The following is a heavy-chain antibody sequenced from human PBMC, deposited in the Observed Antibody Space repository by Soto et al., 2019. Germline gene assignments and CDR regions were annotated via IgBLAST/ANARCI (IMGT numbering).Heavy chain of an antibody. CDR1: GFIFSSDW. CDR2: INTDGSDT. CDR3: ARGVVAATYYYYGMDV. Sequence: GSLRLSCAASGFIFSSDWMHWVRQAPGKGLVWVSRINTDGSDTSYADSVKGRFTISRDNSKNTLYLQMNSLRDEDTAVYYCARGVVAATYYYYGMDVWGQGTTVTVSS. D-gene: IGHD2-15*01. J-gene: IGHJ6*02. V-gene: IGHV3-74*01.